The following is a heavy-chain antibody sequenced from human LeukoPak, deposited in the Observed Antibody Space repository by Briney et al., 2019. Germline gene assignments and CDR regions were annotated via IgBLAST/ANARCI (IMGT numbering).Heavy chain of an antibody. Sequence: GASVKVSCKASGYTFTSYAMNGVRQAPGQGLEGMGWINPNSGGTNYAQKFQGRVTMTRDTSISTAYMELSRLRSDDTAVYYCARGGLREYYDILTGYPDYWGQGTLVTVSS. J-gene: IGHJ4*02. D-gene: IGHD3-9*01. CDR2: INPNSGGT. V-gene: IGHV1-2*02. CDR3: ARGGLREYYDILTGYPDY. CDR1: GYTFTSYA.